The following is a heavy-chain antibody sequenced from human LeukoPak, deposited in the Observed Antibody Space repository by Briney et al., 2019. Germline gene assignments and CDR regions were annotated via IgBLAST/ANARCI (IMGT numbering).Heavy chain of an antibody. CDR2: IDNDGGKT. J-gene: IGHJ4*02. D-gene: IGHD1-26*01. CDR3: AKSGSRWSYFDY. V-gene: IGHV3-23*01. Sequence: GGSLRLSCAASGFIFINYAMNWVRQAPGKWLEWVADIDNDGGKTYYTDSAKGRFTISRDNSKNTLYLQMNSLRAEDTALYYCAKSGSRWSYFDYWGQGTLVTVSS. CDR1: GFIFINYA.